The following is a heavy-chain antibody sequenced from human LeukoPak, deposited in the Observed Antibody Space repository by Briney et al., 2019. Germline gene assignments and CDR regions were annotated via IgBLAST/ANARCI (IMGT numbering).Heavy chain of an antibody. CDR1: GFTFSNAW. CDR3: AKDLTKYNWNYLNWFDP. CDR2: IKSKTDGGTT. D-gene: IGHD1-7*01. J-gene: IGHJ5*02. Sequence: TGGSLRLSCAASGFTFSNAWMSWVRQAPGKGLEWVGRIKSKTDGGTTDYAAPVKGRFTISRDDSKNTLYLQMNSLRAEDTAVYYCAKDLTKYNWNYLNWFDPWGQGTLVTVSS. V-gene: IGHV3-15*01.